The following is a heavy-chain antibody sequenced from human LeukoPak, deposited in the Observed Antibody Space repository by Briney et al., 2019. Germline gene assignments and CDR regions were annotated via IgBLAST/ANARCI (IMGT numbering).Heavy chain of an antibody. J-gene: IGHJ3*02. CDR1: GGSISSGDYY. CDR2: IYYSGST. V-gene: IGHV4-30-4*08. D-gene: IGHD4-17*01. CDR3: ARDGVWAVTTPLDDAFAI. Sequence: SETLSLTCTVSGGSISSGDYYWSWIRQPPGKGLEWIGYIYYSGSTYYNPSLKSRVTISVDTSKNQFSLKLSSVTAADTAVYYCARDGVWAVTTPLDDAFAIWGQGTMVTVSS.